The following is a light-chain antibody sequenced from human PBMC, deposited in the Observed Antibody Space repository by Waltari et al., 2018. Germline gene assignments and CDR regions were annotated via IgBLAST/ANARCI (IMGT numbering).Light chain of an antibody. Sequence: SYKLTQAPSVSVSPGQTARITCSGEQLPRQDAYWYQQKPGEAPVMVIFKDNERPSGIPERFSGSSSGTTVTLTISGVQAEDEADYFCQSADRNGVVFGGGTKLTVL. CDR1: QLPRQD. J-gene: IGLJ3*02. CDR3: QSADRNGVV. V-gene: IGLV3-25*03. CDR2: KDN.